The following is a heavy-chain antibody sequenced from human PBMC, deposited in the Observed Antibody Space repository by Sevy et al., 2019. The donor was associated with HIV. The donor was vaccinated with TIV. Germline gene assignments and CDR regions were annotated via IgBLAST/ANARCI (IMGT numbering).Heavy chain of an antibody. CDR3: TRGLATADTPEYYFDY. V-gene: IGHV3-49*03. CDR2: ITRNSYEAYGGTT. Sequence: GGSLRLSCTTSGFTCDDYAMSWFRQAPGKGLEWVAFITRNSYEAYGGTTDYAPSVKGRFIISRDDSKSVAYLQMNSLKTEDTAVYYCTRGLATADTPEYYFDYWGQVTLVTVSS. CDR1: GFTCDDYA. D-gene: IGHD5-12*01. J-gene: IGHJ4*02.